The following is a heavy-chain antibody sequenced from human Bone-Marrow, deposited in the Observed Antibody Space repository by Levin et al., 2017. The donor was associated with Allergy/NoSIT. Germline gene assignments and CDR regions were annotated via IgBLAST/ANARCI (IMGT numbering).Heavy chain of an antibody. J-gene: IGHJ5*02. Sequence: GESLKISCAASGFTFSDYYMSWIRQAPGKGLEWVSTISGGGDYRYYADSVKGRFIISRDNSNNALFLQLNTLSAEDTAIYYCAKDSSPYDSINWFDPWGQGTLVTVSS. D-gene: IGHD3-16*01. CDR1: GFTFSDYY. CDR2: ISGGGDYR. CDR3: AKDSSPYDSINWFDP. V-gene: IGHV3-11*05.